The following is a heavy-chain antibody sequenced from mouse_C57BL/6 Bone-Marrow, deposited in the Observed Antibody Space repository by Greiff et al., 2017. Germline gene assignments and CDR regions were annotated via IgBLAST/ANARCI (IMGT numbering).Heavy chain of an antibody. CDR2: INPYNGGT. Sequence: VQLQQSGPVLVKPGASVKMSCKASGYTFTDYYMNWVKQSHGKSLEWIGVINPYNGGTSYNQKFKGKATFTVDKSSSTAYMELNSLTSEDSAVYYCARGQQPYAMDYWGQGTSVTVSS. CDR3: ARGQQPYAMDY. V-gene: IGHV1-19*01. J-gene: IGHJ4*01. D-gene: IGHD6-1*01. CDR1: GYTFTDYY.